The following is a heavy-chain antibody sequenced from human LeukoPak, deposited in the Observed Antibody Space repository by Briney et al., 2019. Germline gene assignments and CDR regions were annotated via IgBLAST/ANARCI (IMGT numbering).Heavy chain of an antibody. CDR2: IYHSGST. J-gene: IGHJ4*02. V-gene: IGHV4-38-2*02. CDR1: GYSISSGYY. CDR3: ARHGDYDILTGYPPHFDY. D-gene: IGHD3-9*01. Sequence: PSETLSLTCTVSGYSISSGYYWGWIRQPPGKGLEWIGSIYHSGSTYYNPSLKSRVTISVDTSKNQFSLKLSSVTAADTAVYYCARHGDYDILTGYPPHFDYWGQGTLVTDSS.